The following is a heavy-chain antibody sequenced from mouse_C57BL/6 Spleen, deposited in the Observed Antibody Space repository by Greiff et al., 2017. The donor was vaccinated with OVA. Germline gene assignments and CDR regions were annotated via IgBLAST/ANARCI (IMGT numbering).Heavy chain of an antibody. CDR1: GFNIKDDY. D-gene: IGHD2-1*01. CDR3: TTTIYYGNSRAMDY. CDR2: IDPENGDT. V-gene: IGHV14-4*01. Sequence: VQLQQSGAELVRPGASVKLSCTASGFNIKDDYMHWVKQRPEQGLEWIGWIDPENGDTEYASKFQGKATITADTSSNTAYLQLSSLTSEDTAVYYCTTTIYYGNSRAMDYWGQGTSVTVSS. J-gene: IGHJ4*01.